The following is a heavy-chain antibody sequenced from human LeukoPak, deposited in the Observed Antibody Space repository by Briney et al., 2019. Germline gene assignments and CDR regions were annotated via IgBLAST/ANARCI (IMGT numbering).Heavy chain of an antibody. Sequence: ASVKVSCKASGYTFTSYDMNWVRQATGQGLEWMGWMNRNSGNTGYAQKFQGRVTMTRNTSISTAYMELSSLRSEDTAVYYCARGDSSSSVVGMIYYYYMDVWGKGTTVTVSS. J-gene: IGHJ6*03. V-gene: IGHV1-8*01. CDR1: GYTFTSYD. CDR2: MNRNSGNT. D-gene: IGHD6-6*01. CDR3: ARGDSSSSVVGMIYYYYMDV.